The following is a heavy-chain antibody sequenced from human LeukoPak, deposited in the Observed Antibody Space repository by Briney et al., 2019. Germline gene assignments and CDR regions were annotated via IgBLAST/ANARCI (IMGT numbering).Heavy chain of an antibody. CDR3: AKDAVAVLYYFDY. CDR2: INWNGGST. CDR1: GFTFDDYG. J-gene: IGHJ4*02. Sequence: PGGPLRLSCAASGFTFDDYGMSSVRQAPGKGLEWVSGINWNGGSTGYADSVKGRFTISSDNSKNTLYLQMNSLRAEDTAVYYCAKDAVAVLYYFDYWGQGTLVTVSS. D-gene: IGHD6-19*01. V-gene: IGHV3-20*04.